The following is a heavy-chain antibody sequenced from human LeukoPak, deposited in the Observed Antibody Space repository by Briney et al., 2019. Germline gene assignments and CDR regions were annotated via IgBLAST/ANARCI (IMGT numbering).Heavy chain of an antibody. V-gene: IGHV4-4*09. CDR1: GGSFSSYY. CDR2: IYTSGST. D-gene: IGHD2-15*01. Sequence: SETLSLTCTVSGGSFSSYYWSWIRQPPGKGLEWIGYIYTSGSTNYNPSLKSRVTISVDTSKSRFSLNLSSVTAADTAVYYCARQLLRYYFDYWGQGTLVTVSS. CDR3: ARQLLRYYFDY. J-gene: IGHJ4*02.